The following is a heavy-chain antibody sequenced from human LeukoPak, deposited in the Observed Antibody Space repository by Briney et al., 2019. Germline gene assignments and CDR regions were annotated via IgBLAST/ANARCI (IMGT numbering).Heavy chain of an antibody. CDR2: IYYSGST. V-gene: IGHV4-59*12. CDR3: ARVLEGSSGQHWYFDL. D-gene: IGHD6-19*01. CDR1: GGSISSYY. J-gene: IGHJ2*01. Sequence: PSETLSLTCTVSGGSISSYYWSWIRQPPGKGLEWIGYIYYSGSTNYNPSLKSRVTISVDTSKKQFSLKLSSVTAADTAVYYCARVLEGSSGQHWYFDLWGRGTLVTVSS.